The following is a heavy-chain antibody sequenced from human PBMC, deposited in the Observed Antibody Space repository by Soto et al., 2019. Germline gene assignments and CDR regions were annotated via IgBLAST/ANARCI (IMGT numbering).Heavy chain of an antibody. D-gene: IGHD3-10*01. CDR2: SKNKADSYTT. V-gene: IGHV3-72*01. J-gene: IGHJ4*02. Sequence: EVQLVESGGGLVQPGGYLRLSCAASGFTFSDHYMDWVRQAPGKGLEWVGRSKNKADSYTTEYAASVKGRFTISRDGSKNSLFLQMNSLKTEETAVYYCTVWGSGNDFGAAWGQGILVTVSS. CDR1: GFTFSDHY. CDR3: TVWGSGNDFGAA.